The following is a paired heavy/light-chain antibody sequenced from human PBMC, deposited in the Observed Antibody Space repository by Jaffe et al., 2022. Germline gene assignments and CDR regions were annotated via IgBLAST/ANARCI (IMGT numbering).Light chain of an antibody. Sequence: ETVMTQSPGTLSVSPGERATLSCRASQSISTNLAWYQQKPGQAPRLLIYGASTRATGIPARFSGSGSGTEFTLTISSLQSEDFGVYYCQQYNDWWTFGQGTKVEIK. J-gene: IGKJ1*01. CDR2: GAS. CDR3: QQYNDWWT. CDR1: QSISTN. V-gene: IGKV3-15*01.
Heavy chain of an antibody. Sequence: QVQLVESGGGVVQPGGSLRLSCAASGFTFSSYGMHWVRQAPGKGLEWVAFIRYDGGIEYSADSVKGRFTISRDNSRNTLYLQMNSLRAEDTAIYYCAKDISPDWGQGTLVTVSS. D-gene: IGHD3-16*02. CDR3: AKDISPD. V-gene: IGHV3-30*02. CDR2: IRYDGGIE. J-gene: IGHJ4*02. CDR1: GFTFSSYG.